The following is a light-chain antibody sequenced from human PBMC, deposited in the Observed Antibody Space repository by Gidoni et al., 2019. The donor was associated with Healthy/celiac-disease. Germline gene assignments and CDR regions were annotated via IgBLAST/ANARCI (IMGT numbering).Light chain of an antibody. J-gene: IGLJ2*01. CDR3: QAWDSSNVV. Sequence: SYERTQPPSGSVSPGQTASITCSGDKLGDKYACWYQQKPGPSPVLVIYQDSKRPSGIPERFSGSNSGNTATLTISGTQAMDEADYYCQAWDSSNVVFGGGTKLTVL. V-gene: IGLV3-1*01. CDR1: KLGDKY. CDR2: QDS.